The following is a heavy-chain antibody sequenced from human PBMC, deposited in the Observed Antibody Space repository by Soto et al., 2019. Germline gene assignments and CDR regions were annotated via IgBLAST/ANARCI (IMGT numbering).Heavy chain of an antibody. Sequence: ASVKVSCKASGYSFTTYGLCWVRQVPGQGLEWMGYISPASGVTTYAQSLQGRVTMTTDTSTSTVYMELRSLRSDDTAIYYCAREMWTRSGPQNFFDYWGQGALVTVS. J-gene: IGHJ4*02. CDR1: GYSFTTYG. D-gene: IGHD6-25*01. CDR3: AREMWTRSGPQNFFDY. CDR2: ISPASGVT. V-gene: IGHV1-18*01.